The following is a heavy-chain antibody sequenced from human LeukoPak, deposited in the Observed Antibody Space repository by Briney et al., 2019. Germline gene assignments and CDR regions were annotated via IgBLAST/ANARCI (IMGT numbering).Heavy chain of an antibody. J-gene: IGHJ6*02. D-gene: IGHD6-13*01. Sequence: ASVKVSFKASGYTFTSYGISWVRQAPGQGLEWMGWISAYNGNTNYAQKLQGRVTMTTDTSTSTAYMELRSLRSDDTAVYYCARDKEIAAAGTRWGRYYYYYGMDVWGQGTTVTVSS. CDR2: ISAYNGNT. V-gene: IGHV1-18*01. CDR3: ARDKEIAAAGTRWGRYYYYYGMDV. CDR1: GYTFTSYG.